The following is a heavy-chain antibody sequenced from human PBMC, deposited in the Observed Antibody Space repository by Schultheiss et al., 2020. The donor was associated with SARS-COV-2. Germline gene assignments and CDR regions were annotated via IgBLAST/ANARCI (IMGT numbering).Heavy chain of an antibody. J-gene: IGHJ6*02. CDR1: GFTFSDYY. CDR3: ARDTGTLDV. D-gene: IGHD1-1*01. V-gene: IGHV3-11*06. Sequence: GGSLRLSCAASGFTFSDYYMSWIRQAPGTGLAWVSYISNSNNYTNYADSVKGRFTISRDNAKNSLYLQMNSLRAEDTAVYYCARDTGTLDVWGQGTTVTVSS. CDR2: ISNSNNYT.